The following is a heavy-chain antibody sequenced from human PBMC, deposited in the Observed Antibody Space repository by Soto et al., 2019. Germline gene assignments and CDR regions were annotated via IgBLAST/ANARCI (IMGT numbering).Heavy chain of an antibody. CDR1: GGSISSINW. V-gene: IGHV4-4*02. Sequence: QVHLQESGPGLVKPSGTLSLTCGVSGGSISSINWWSWVRQTPGKGLEWIGEIYYSGSTNYNPSLTSRVTMSIDKSNNQFFLNLTSVTAADTALYYCARSSGVSATNWFDAWGQGTLVTVSS. J-gene: IGHJ5*02. CDR3: ARSSGVSATNWFDA. D-gene: IGHD3-10*01. CDR2: IYYSGST.